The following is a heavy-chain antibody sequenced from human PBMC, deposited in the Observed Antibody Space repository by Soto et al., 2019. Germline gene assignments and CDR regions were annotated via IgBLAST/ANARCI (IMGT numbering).Heavy chain of an antibody. CDR3: ARQNSGADYYYYGMDV. D-gene: IGHD3-10*01. J-gene: IGHJ6*02. CDR2: IYPGDSDT. V-gene: IGHV5-51*01. Sequence: PGESLKISCKGSGYSFTSYWIGWVRQMPGKDLEWMGIIYPGDSDTRYSPSFQGQVTISADKSISTAYLQWSSLKASDTAMYYCARQNSGADYYYYGMDVWGQGTTVTVSS. CDR1: GYSFTSYW.